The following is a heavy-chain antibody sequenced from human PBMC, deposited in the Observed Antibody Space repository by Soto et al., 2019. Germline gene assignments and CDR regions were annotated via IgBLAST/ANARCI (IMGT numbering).Heavy chain of an antibody. CDR3: ANQRGGYDRDFDY. CDR1: GFTVTSNY. CDR2: IYSDGST. Sequence: EVQLVESGGGLAQPGGSLRLSCAASGFTVTSNYMSWVRQAPGKGLEWVPVIYSDGSTYYADSVKGRFTISRDNSKNTLYLQMNSLTAEDTAVYYCANQRGGYDRDFDYWGQGTLVTVSS. V-gene: IGHV3-66*01. J-gene: IGHJ4*02. D-gene: IGHD5-12*01.